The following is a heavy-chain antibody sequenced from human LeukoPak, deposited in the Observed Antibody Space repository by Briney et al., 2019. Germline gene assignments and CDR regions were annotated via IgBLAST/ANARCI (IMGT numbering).Heavy chain of an antibody. J-gene: IGHJ5*02. CDR1: GFTFSSYE. D-gene: IGHD3-10*01. Sequence: GGSLRLSCAASGFTFSSYEMNWVRQAPGKGLEWLSYISTSGGTIYYVDSVKGRFTVSRDNAQNSLYLQMNSLRVEDTAVYYCVRYYFGAGDTWGQGTLVTISS. CDR3: VRYYFGAGDT. CDR2: ISTSGGTI. V-gene: IGHV3-48*03.